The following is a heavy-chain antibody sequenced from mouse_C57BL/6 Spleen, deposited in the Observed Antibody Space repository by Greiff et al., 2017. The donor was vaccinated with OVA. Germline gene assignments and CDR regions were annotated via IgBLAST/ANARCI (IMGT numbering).Heavy chain of an antibody. D-gene: IGHD1-1*01. CDR3: VRRTEVYGSSYWYFDV. CDR2: IRSKSNNYAT. V-gene: IGHV10-1*01. J-gene: IGHJ1*03. Sequence: EVQGVESGGGLVQPKGSLKLSCAASGFSFNTYAMNWVRQAPGKGLEWVARIRSKSNNYATYYADSVKDRFTISRDDSESMLYLQMNNLKTEDTAMYYCVRRTEVYGSSYWYFDVWGTGTTVTVSS. CDR1: GFSFNTYA.